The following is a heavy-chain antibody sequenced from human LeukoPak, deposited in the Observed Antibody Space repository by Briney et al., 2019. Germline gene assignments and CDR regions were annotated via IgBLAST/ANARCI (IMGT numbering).Heavy chain of an antibody. CDR2: INPSGGST. D-gene: IGHD3-16*02. CDR3: ARDLRLGELSLIDY. J-gene: IGHJ4*02. CDR1: GYTFTIYD. Sequence: ASVKVSCKASGYTFTIYDINWVRQAPGQGLEWMGIINPSGGSTSYAQKFQGRVTMTRDTSTSTVYMELSSLRSEDTAVYYCARDLRLGELSLIDYWGQGTLVTVSS. V-gene: IGHV1-46*01.